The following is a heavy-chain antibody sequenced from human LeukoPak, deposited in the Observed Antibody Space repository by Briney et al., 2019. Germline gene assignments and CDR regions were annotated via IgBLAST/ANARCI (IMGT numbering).Heavy chain of an antibody. V-gene: IGHV3-30*02. CDR1: GFTFYNYG. CDR3: AKDMNFYGSGSWDY. J-gene: IGHJ4*02. Sequence: GGSLRLSCAASGFTFYNYGMQWVRQAPGKGLEWAAFIRYDGSKTYYADSVKGRFTISRNNSKNTLDLQMHSLRAEDTAVYYCAKDMNFYGSGSWDYWGQGTLVTVSS. CDR2: IRYDGSKT. D-gene: IGHD3-10*01.